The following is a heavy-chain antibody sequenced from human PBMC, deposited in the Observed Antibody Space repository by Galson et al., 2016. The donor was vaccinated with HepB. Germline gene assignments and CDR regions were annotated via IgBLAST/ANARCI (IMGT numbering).Heavy chain of an antibody. D-gene: IGHD3-9*01. CDR1: GYTFTSFY. J-gene: IGHJ6*02. V-gene: IGHV1-2*02. Sequence: SVKVSCKASGYTFTSFYVHWVRQAPGQGLQWMGWINPNTGDTHFEQKFQGRVTVTRDTSITTVYMELSRLISDDTAVYYCARDTPGYRGTMDVWGQGTTVSVSS. CDR2: INPNTGDT. CDR3: ARDTPGYRGTMDV.